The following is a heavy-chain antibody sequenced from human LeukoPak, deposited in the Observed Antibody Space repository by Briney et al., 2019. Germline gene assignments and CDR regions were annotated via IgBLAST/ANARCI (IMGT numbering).Heavy chain of an antibody. CDR3: ASWGGYYDSSGYLDYYMDV. D-gene: IGHD3-22*01. V-gene: IGHV3-7*01. CDR1: GFTFSSYW. J-gene: IGHJ6*03. CDR2: IKQDGSEK. Sequence: PGGSLRLSCAASGFTFSSYWMSWVRQAPGKGLEWVANIKQDGSEKYYVDSVKGRFTISRDNAKNTLYLQMNSLRAEDTAVYYCASWGGYYDSSGYLDYYMDVWGKGTTVTVSS.